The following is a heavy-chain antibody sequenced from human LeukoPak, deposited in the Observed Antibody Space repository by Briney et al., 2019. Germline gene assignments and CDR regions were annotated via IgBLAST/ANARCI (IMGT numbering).Heavy chain of an antibody. CDR2: ISSISSAM. D-gene: IGHD5-12*01. V-gene: IGHV3-48*01. CDR3: AQSEIDYRYRCDN. CDR1: GFTFSKYN. J-gene: IGHJ4*02. Sequence: PGGSLRLPCAASGFTFSKYNMNWVRQAPGKGLEWVAHISSISSAMYYADSVKGRFTISRDNAKNSLYLQMNSLRADDTAVYYCAQSEIDYRYRCDNWGQGTLVTVSS.